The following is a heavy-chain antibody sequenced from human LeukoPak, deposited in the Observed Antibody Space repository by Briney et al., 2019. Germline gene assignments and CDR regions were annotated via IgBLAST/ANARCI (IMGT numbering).Heavy chain of an antibody. J-gene: IGHJ4*02. CDR2: IYYSGRT. V-gene: IGHV4-39*01. D-gene: IGHD6-13*01. CDR3: ARLVWIAAAPFFDY. CDR1: GGSISSTSYY. Sequence: PSETLSLTCTVSGGSISSTSYYWGWIRQPPGKGLEWIGTIYYSGRTYYNPSLKSRVTMSVDTSKNQFSLKLSSVTAADTAVFYCARLVWIAAAPFFDYWGQGTLVTVSS.